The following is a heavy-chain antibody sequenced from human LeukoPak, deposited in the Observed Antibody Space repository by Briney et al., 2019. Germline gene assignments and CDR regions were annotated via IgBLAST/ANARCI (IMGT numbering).Heavy chain of an antibody. D-gene: IGHD3-10*01. V-gene: IGHV3-48*04. J-gene: IGHJ5*02. CDR3: ARELLLWFGELSAP. Sequence: GGSLRLSCAASGFIFSSYAMSWVRQAPGKGLEWVSYISSSGSTIYYADSVKGRFTISRDNAKNSLYLQMNSLRAEDTAVYYCARELLLWFGELSAPWGQGTLVTVSS. CDR2: ISSSGSTI. CDR1: GFIFSSYA.